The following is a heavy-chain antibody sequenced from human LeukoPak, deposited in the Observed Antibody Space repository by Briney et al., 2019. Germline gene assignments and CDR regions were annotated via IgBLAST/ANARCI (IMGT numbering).Heavy chain of an antibody. CDR2: VHYSGST. D-gene: IGHD1-26*01. Sequence: SETLSLTCTVSGGSISPYYWTWSRQPPGKGLEWIGYVHYSGSTKYNPSLKSRVTISLDTSKNQFSLRLSSVSAADTAVYYCARGTPGVGTNMAYWGQGTLVTVSS. J-gene: IGHJ4*02. V-gene: IGHV4-59*08. CDR3: ARGTPGVGTNMAY. CDR1: GGSISPYY.